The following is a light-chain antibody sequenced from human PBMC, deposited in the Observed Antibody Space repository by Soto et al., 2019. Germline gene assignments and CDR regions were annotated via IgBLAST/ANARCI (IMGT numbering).Light chain of an antibody. V-gene: IGKV1-39*01. CDR3: QQSYSTPPWT. CDR1: QSISSY. CDR2: AAS. Sequence: IQMTQSPSSLSASVGDRFTITCLSSQSISSYLNWYQQKPGKAPKLLIYAASSLQSGVPSRFSGSGSGTDFTLTISSLQPEDFATYYCQQSYSTPPWTFGQGTKVDIK. J-gene: IGKJ1*01.